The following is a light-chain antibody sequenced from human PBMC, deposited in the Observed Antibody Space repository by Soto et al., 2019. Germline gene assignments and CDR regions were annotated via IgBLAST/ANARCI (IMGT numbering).Light chain of an antibody. V-gene: IGLV2-11*01. Sequence: QSVLTQPRSVSGSPGQSVTISCTGTSSDVGGYNYVSWYQQHPGKAPKLMIYDVNKRPSGVPDRFSGSKSGDTASLTISGLQAEDEADYFCCSYAGSSTVIFGGGTKLTVL. CDR2: DVN. CDR1: SSDVGGYNY. J-gene: IGLJ2*01. CDR3: CSYAGSSTVI.